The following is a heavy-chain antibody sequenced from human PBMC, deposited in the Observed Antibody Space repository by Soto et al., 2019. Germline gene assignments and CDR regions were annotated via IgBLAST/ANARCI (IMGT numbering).Heavy chain of an antibody. D-gene: IGHD6-19*01. CDR2: TGQDGGQS. CDR1: GFTLSPYG. Sequence: EVQLVESGGGWVKPGGPVSLSWEASGFTLSPYGMTRTPQAPGKGLEWVANTGQDGGQSYFVDSVQARFTNPRDNAKNSVYLQMNSLRAEDTAVYYCVRDGSTGWHFDSWGQGTLVTVSS. V-gene: IGHV3-7*01. J-gene: IGHJ4*02. CDR3: VRDGSTGWHFDS.